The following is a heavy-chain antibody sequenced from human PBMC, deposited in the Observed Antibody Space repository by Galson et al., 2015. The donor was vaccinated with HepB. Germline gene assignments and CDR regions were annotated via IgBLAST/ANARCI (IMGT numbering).Heavy chain of an antibody. CDR3: AKDPYLYSALAGTMAGFDY. CDR1: GFSFHNPV. V-gene: IGHV3-30*18. D-gene: IGHD6-19*01. Sequence: SLRLSCVDPGFSFHNPVLLWVRQAQGQGLESGAVISYDGRNKSYAHSVKCRLTIPRHNSKNTLYMQMSSLRAEDTALYYCAKDPYLYSALAGTMAGFDYWGQGTLVTVSS. J-gene: IGHJ4*02. CDR2: ISYDGRNK.